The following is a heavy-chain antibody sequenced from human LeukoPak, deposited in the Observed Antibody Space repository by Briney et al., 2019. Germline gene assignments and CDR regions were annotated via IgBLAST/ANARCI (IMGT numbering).Heavy chain of an antibody. CDR3: ARRIQGMAPYYFDY. J-gene: IGHJ4*02. CDR2: ISSGGSTI. Sequence: GGSLRLSCAVSGFTFSDYYMGWIRQAPGKGLEWVSYISSGGSTISHADSVKGRFTISRDNAKNTLYLQMNSLRAEDTAVYYCARRIQGMAPYYFDYWGQGTLVTVSS. V-gene: IGHV3-11*04. CDR1: GFTFSDYY. D-gene: IGHD5-24*01.